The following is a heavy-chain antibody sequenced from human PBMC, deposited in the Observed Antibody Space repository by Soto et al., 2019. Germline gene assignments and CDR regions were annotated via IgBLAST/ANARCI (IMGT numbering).Heavy chain of an antibody. J-gene: IGHJ6*02. CDR3: ARDPTPSRYCGSTKCFGEYGLDV. Sequence: QVQLVESGGGVVQPGRSLRLSCEASEFTFRSYGMHWVRQAPGKGPEWVALIWYDGSNRYYADSVKGRFTISIDNSKNTLYLEMNSLRAEDTAVYFCARDPTPSRYCGSTKCFGEYGLDVWGQGTTVTVFS. CDR1: EFTFRSYG. V-gene: IGHV3-33*01. D-gene: IGHD2-2*01. CDR2: IWYDGSNR.